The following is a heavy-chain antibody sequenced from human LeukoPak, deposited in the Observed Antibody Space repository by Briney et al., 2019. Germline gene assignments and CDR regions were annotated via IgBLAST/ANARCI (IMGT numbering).Heavy chain of an antibody. CDR2: IYSSGST. CDR3: ARVIHIVGATSHDAFDI. V-gene: IGHV4-39*07. CDR1: GASISSGSNY. Sequence: PSETLSLTCSVSGASISSGSNYWGWIRQPPGKTLEWIGSIYSSGSTYYNPSLKSRVTISVDTSKNQFSLKLSSVTAADTAVYYCARVIHIVGATSHDAFDIWGQGTMVTVSS. D-gene: IGHD1-26*01. J-gene: IGHJ3*02.